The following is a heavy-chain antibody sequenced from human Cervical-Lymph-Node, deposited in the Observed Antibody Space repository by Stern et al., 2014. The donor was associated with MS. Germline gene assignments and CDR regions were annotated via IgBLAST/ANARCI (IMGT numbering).Heavy chain of an antibody. CDR3: AKDISSGRWEAQYYYGMDV. Sequence: EVQLVESGGGLVKPGRSLRLSCAGSRFTFDDYAVNWVRQAPGTGLAWVSSISWNSGSMEYADSVKGRFTIARDNAKNSLYLQMDSLRVEDTAIYYCAKDISSGRWEAQYYYGMDVWGQGTTVTVSS. V-gene: IGHV3-9*01. CDR2: ISWNSGSM. J-gene: IGHJ6*02. D-gene: IGHD6-19*01. CDR1: RFTFDDYA.